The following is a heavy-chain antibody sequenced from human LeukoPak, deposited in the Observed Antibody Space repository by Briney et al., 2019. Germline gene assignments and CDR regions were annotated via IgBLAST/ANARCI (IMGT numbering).Heavy chain of an antibody. Sequence: SETLSLTCTVSGGSISSSSYYWDWIRQSPGKGLEWIGYIYYSGSTYYNPSLKSRVTISVDTSRNQFSLKLSSVTAADTAVYYCARRGVKQWLVLYYFDYWGQGTLVTVSS. CDR2: IYYSGST. J-gene: IGHJ4*02. D-gene: IGHD6-19*01. V-gene: IGHV4-39*07. CDR3: ARRGVKQWLVLYYFDY. CDR1: GGSISSSSYY.